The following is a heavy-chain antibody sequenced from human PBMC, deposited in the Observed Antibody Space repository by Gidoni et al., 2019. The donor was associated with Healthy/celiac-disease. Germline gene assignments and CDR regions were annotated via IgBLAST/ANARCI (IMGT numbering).Heavy chain of an antibody. V-gene: IGHV4-34*01. D-gene: IGHD4-17*01. CDR3: ARGSRLRCFQH. Sequence: QVQLQQWGAGLLKPSETLSLTCAVYGGSFSGYYWSWIRQPPGKGLEWIGEINHSGSTNYNPSLKSRVTISVDTSKNQFSLKLSSVTAADTAVYYCARGSRLRCFQHWGQGTLVTVSS. CDR1: GGSFSGYY. CDR2: INHSGST. J-gene: IGHJ1*01.